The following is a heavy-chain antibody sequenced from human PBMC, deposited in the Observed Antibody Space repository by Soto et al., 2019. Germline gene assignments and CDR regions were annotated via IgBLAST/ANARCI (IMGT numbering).Heavy chain of an antibody. CDR1: GFTFSSYA. V-gene: IGHV3-23*01. CDR2: ISGSGGST. J-gene: IGHJ3*02. Sequence: PGGSLRLSCAASGFTFSSYAMSWVRQAPGKGLEWVSAISGSGGSTYYADSVKGRFTISRDNSKNTLYLQMNSLRAEDTAVYYCARGVKYSGTYYAAFDIWGQGTMVTVSS. CDR3: ARGVKYSGTYYAAFDI. D-gene: IGHD1-26*01.